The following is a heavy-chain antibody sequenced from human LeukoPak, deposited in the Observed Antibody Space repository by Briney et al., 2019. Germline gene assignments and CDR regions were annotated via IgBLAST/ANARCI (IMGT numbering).Heavy chain of an antibody. CDR3: ARIPAWLGAFGYFDV. D-gene: IGHD3-10*01. V-gene: IGHV3-23*01. Sequence: PGGSLRLSCAASGFTFSSSAMSWVRQAPGKGLEWVSTVSSTGSSTYYADSVKGRFTISRDNAKNSLYLQMNSLRAEDTAVYFCARIPAWLGAFGYFDVWGRGTLVTVSS. CDR1: GFTFSSSA. CDR2: VSSTGSST. J-gene: IGHJ2*01.